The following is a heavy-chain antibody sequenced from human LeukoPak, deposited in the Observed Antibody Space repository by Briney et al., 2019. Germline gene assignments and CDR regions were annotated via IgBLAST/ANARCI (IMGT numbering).Heavy chain of an antibody. D-gene: IGHD6-13*01. CDR1: GGSISSSSYY. Sequence: PSETLSLTCTVSGGSISSSSYYWGWIRQPPGKGLEWIGSIYYSGSTYYNPSLKSRVTISVDTSKNQFSLKLSSVTAADTAVYYCASHTPNSSRLDRAFDIWGQGTMATVSS. CDR2: IYYSGST. V-gene: IGHV4-39*01. J-gene: IGHJ3*02. CDR3: ASHTPNSSRLDRAFDI.